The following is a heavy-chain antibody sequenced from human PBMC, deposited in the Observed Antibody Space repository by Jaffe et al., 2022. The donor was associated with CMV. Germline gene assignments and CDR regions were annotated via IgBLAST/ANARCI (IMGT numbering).Heavy chain of an antibody. D-gene: IGHD3-10*01. CDR2: IRSKANSYAT. CDR1: GFTFSGSA. J-gene: IGHJ4*02. Sequence: EVQLVESGGGLVQPGGSLKLSCAASGFTFSGSAMHWVRQASGKGLEWVGRIRSKANSYATAYAASVKGRFTISRDDSKNTAYLQMNSLKTEDTAVYYCTPAGAGVSFDYWGQGTLVTVSS. CDR3: TPAGAGVSFDY. V-gene: IGHV3-73*02.